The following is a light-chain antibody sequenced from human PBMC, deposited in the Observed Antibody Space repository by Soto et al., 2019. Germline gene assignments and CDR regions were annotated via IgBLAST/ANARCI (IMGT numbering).Light chain of an antibody. CDR3: SSYTTSNTRQIV. CDR1: SSDVGGYNY. J-gene: IGLJ1*01. CDR2: DVS. V-gene: IGLV2-14*01. Sequence: QSALTQPASVSGSPGQSITISSTGTSSDVGGYNYVSWYQQHPGKAPKFMIYDVSNRPSGVPNRFSGSKSGNTASLTISGLRAEDEADYYCSSYTTSNTRQIVFGTGTKVTVL.